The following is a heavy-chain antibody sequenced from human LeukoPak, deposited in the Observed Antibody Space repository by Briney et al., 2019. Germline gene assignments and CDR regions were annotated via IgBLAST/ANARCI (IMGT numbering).Heavy chain of an antibody. CDR3: ARGPLSDYDILTGSRTYYYYYMDV. J-gene: IGHJ6*03. D-gene: IGHD3-9*01. CDR1: GGTFSSYA. V-gene: IGHV1-69*13. CDR2: IIPIFGTA. Sequence: SVKVSYKASGGTFSSYAISWVRQAPGQGLEWMGGIIPIFGTANYAQKFQGRVTITADESTSTAYMELSSLRSEDTAVYYCARGPLSDYDILTGSRTYYYYYMDVWGKGTTVTISS.